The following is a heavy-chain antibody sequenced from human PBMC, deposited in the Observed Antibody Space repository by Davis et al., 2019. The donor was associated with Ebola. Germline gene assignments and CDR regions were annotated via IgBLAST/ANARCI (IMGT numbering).Heavy chain of an antibody. D-gene: IGHD3-22*01. CDR1: GYTFTGYY. V-gene: IGHV1-46*01. J-gene: IGHJ6*04. CDR2: INPSGGST. Sequence: AASVKVSCKTSGYTFTGYYMHWVRQAPGQGLEWMGIINPSGGSTSYAQKFQGRVTMTRDTSTSTVYMELSSLRSEDTAVYYCAKPNYDSSGYYYDYYGMDVWGKGTTVTVSS. CDR3: AKPNYDSSGYYYDYYGMDV.